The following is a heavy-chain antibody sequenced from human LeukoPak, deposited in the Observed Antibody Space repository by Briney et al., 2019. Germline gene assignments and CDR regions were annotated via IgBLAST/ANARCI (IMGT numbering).Heavy chain of an antibody. CDR3: ARDRGGRTYYFDY. D-gene: IGHD2-15*01. CDR1: GASISSGGNC. CDR2: IYHSGST. V-gene: IGHV4-30-2*01. J-gene: IGHJ4*02. Sequence: SETLSLTCAVSGASISSGGNCWGWIRQPPGRGLEWIVYIYHSGSTYYNPSLKSRVTISIDKSKNQFSLNLSSVTAADTAVYYCARDRGGRTYYFDYWGQGTLVTVSS.